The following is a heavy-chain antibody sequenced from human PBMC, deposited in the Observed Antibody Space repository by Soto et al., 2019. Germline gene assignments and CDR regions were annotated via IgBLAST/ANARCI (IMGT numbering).Heavy chain of an antibody. D-gene: IGHD1-26*01. V-gene: IGHV4-31*02. CDR2: IYYSGST. CDR3: RALGVDYYYGMDV. J-gene: IGHJ6*02. Sequence: LCGGSISSGGYYWSWIRQHPGKGLEWIGYIYYSGSTYYNPSLKSRVTISVDTSKNQFSLKLSSVTAADTAVYYCRALGVDYYYGMDVWGQGTTVTVSS. CDR1: GGSISSGGYY.